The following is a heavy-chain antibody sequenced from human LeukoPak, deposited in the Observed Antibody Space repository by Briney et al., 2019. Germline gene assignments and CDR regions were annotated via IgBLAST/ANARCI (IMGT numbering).Heavy chain of an antibody. V-gene: IGHV1-69*13. J-gene: IGHJ3*02. Sequence: ASVKVSCKASGGTFSSYAISWVRQAPGQGLEWMGGIIPIFGTANYAQKFQGRVTITADESTSTAYMELSSLRAEDTAVYYCAVAGTDAFDIWGQGTMVTVSS. CDR1: GGTFSSYA. CDR2: IIPIFGTA. CDR3: AVAGTDAFDI. D-gene: IGHD6-13*01.